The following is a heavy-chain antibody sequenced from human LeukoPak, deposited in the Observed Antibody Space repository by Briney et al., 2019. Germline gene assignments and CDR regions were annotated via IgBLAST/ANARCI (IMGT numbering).Heavy chain of an antibody. Sequence: RAGGSLRLSCAASGFTFSSYAMSWVRQAPGKGLEWVSAISGSGGSTYYADSVKGRFTISRDNSKNTLYLQMNSLRAEDTAVYYCAKGGYSYLFSGIDPWGQGTLVTVSS. CDR1: GFTFSSYA. D-gene: IGHD5-18*01. CDR2: ISGSGGST. CDR3: AKGGYSYLFSGIDP. V-gene: IGHV3-23*01. J-gene: IGHJ5*02.